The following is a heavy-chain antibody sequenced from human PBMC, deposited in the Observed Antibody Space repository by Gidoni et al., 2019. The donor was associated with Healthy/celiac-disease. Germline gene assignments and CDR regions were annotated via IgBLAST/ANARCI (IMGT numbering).Heavy chain of an antibody. V-gene: IGHV4-30-4*08. CDR3: ARTMVVTAQPIDY. CDR2: IYYSGST. Sequence: QVQLQESGPGLVKPSQTLSLTCTVPGGSISSGDYYWRWIRQPPGKGLEWIGYIYYSGSTYYNPSLKSRVTISVDTSKNQFSLKLSSVTAADTAVYYCARTMVVTAQPIDYWGQGTLVTVSS. J-gene: IGHJ4*02. CDR1: GGSISSGDYY. D-gene: IGHD2-21*02.